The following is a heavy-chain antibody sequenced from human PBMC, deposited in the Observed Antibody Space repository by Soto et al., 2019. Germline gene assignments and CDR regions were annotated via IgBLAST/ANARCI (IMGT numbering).Heavy chain of an antibody. CDR3: AVGYYATSGPDYGLDV. CDR2: IYDSGST. V-gene: IGHV4-59*01. D-gene: IGHD3-22*01. CDR1: GGSISSYY. Sequence: TVSLTCTVSGGSISSYYWSWIRQPPGKGLEWIGYIYDSGSTKYNPSLKSRVTISADTSKNQFSLKLSSVTAADTAVYYCAVGYYATSGPDYGLDVWGQGTRVTFSS. J-gene: IGHJ6*02.